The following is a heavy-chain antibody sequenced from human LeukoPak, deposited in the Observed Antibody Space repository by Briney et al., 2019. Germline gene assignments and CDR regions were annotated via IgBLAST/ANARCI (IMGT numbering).Heavy chain of an antibody. CDR2: ISSSSSTK. D-gene: IGHD6-13*01. CDR3: AREGGGYSSEY. Sequence: GGSLRLSCAASGFTFSSYSMNWARQAPGKGLEWVSYISSSSSTKYYADSVRGRFTISRDNAKNSLYLQMNSLRAEDTAVYYCAREGGGYSSEYWGQGTLVTVSS. J-gene: IGHJ4*02. V-gene: IGHV3-48*01. CDR1: GFTFSSYS.